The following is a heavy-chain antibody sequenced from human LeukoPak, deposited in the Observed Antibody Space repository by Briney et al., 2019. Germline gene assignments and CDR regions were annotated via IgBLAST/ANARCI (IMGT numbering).Heavy chain of an antibody. CDR1: EFTFSSYA. J-gene: IGHJ3*02. D-gene: IGHD3-10*01. CDR2: ITTSGGST. V-gene: IGHV3-23*01. CDR3: AKDHYVSGRYDAFDI. Sequence: GGSLRLSCAASEFTFSSYAMSWVRQAPGEGLEWVSSITTSGGSTYYADSVKGRFTISRDNAKNTLYLQMNSLRAEDTAVYYCAKDHYVSGRYDAFDIWGQGTTVTVSS.